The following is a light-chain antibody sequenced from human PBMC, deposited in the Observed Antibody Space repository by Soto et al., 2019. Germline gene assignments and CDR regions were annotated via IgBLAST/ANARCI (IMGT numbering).Light chain of an antibody. CDR2: DVS. CDR3: SSYTSSSTLYV. V-gene: IGLV2-14*01. J-gene: IGLJ1*01. CDR1: SGDVGGYNY. Sequence: QSALTQPASVSGSPGQSITISCTGTSGDVGGYNYVSWYQQHPGKAPKLMIYDVSNRPSGVSNRFSGSKSGNTASLTISGLQAEDEADYYCSSYTSSSTLYVFGTGTKLTV.